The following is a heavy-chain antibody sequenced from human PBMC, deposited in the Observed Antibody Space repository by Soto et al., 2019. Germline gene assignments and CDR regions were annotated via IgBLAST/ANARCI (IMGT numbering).Heavy chain of an antibody. Sequence: PSETLSLTRTVSGGSISSGGYYWSWIRQHPGKGLEWIGYIYYSGSTYYNPSLKSRVTISVDTSKNQFSLKLSSVTAADTAVYYCAREDHTYYYDSSGPRAFDYWGQGTLVTVSS. CDR3: AREDHTYYYDSSGPRAFDY. CDR2: IYYSGST. V-gene: IGHV4-31*03. CDR1: GGSISSGGYY. D-gene: IGHD3-22*01. J-gene: IGHJ4*02.